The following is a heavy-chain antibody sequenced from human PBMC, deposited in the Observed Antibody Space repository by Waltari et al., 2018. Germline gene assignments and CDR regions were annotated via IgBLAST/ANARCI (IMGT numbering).Heavy chain of an antibody. D-gene: IGHD4-17*01. J-gene: IGHJ4*02. CDR3: ARLSDYGDYEGLDY. V-gene: IGHV4-34*01. Sequence: QVQLQQWGAGLLKPSETLSLTCAGYGGSFSGYYWSWIRQPPGKGVEWIGEINHSGSTNYNPSLKSRVTISVDTSKNQFSLKLSSVTAADTAVYYCARLSDYGDYEGLDYWGQGTLVTVSS. CDR2: INHSGST. CDR1: GGSFSGYY.